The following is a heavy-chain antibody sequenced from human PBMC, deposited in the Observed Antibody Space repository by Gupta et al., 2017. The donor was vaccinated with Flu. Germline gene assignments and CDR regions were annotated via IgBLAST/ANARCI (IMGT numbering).Heavy chain of an antibody. Sequence: EVQLVESGGGLVKPGGSLRLSCAASGFPFRSYSMNGFRRAPGKGLEWVSSISSSSSYIYYADSVKGRFTISRDNAKNSLYLQLNRLRAEDTAVYYCARVRYSSSWYSGYGMDVWGQGTTVTVSS. J-gene: IGHJ6*02. V-gene: IGHV3-21*01. D-gene: IGHD6-13*01. CDR3: ARVRYSSSWYSGYGMDV. CDR1: GFPFRSYS. CDR2: ISSSSSYI.